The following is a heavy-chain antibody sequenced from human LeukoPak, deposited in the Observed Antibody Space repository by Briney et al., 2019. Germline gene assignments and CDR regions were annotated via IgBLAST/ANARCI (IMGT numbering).Heavy chain of an antibody. D-gene: IGHD3-10*01. CDR2: IYTSGST. Sequence: SETLSLTCTVSGGSISSYYWSWIRQPAGKGLEWIGRIYTSGSTNYNPSLKSRVTMSVDTSKNQFSLKLSSVTAADTAVYYCARGFRGTMVRGGRFDYWGQGTLVTVSS. J-gene: IGHJ4*02. CDR3: ARGFRGTMVRGGRFDY. V-gene: IGHV4-4*07. CDR1: GGSISSYY.